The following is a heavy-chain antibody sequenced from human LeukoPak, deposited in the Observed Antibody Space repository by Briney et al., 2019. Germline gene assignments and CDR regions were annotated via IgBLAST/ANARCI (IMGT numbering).Heavy chain of an antibody. V-gene: IGHV1-69*04. CDR3: ARDQWSIAVAGTLYFQH. Sequence: WASVKVSCTASGGTFSSYAISWVRQAPGQGLAWMGRIIPILGIANYAQKFKCRVTITADKSTSTAYMELSSLRSEDTAVYYCARDQWSIAVAGTLYFQHWGQGTLVTVSS. J-gene: IGHJ1*01. CDR2: IIPILGIA. D-gene: IGHD6-19*01. CDR1: GGTFSSYA.